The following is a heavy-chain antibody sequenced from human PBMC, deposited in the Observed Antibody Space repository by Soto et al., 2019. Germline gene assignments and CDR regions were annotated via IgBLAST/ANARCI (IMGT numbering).Heavy chain of an antibody. V-gene: IGHV3-53*01. CDR3: ARRDDSEAFDI. CDR2: IYRGGGT. CDR1: GLSVSWEY. J-gene: IGHJ3*02. Sequence: EVQLVESGGGLFQPGASLRISCAGSGLSVSWEYISWVRQPPGKGLEWVSIIYRGGGTYYADSAKGRCIISRDASKNMVFLQVNNLSAEDTATYYCARRDDSEAFDIWGQGTTVTVSS. D-gene: IGHD5-18*01.